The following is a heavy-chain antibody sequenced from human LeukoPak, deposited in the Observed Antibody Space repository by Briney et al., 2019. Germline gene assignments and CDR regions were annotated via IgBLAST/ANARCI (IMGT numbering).Heavy chain of an antibody. Sequence: GASVKVSCKASGYTFTGYYMHWVRQAPGQGLEWMGWISAYNGNTNYAQKLQGRVTMTTDTSTSTAYMELRSLRSDDTAVYYCARGGGSGSYYIGDYWGQGTLVTVSS. V-gene: IGHV1-18*04. CDR2: ISAYNGNT. D-gene: IGHD3-10*01. CDR3: ARGGGSGSYYIGDY. CDR1: GYTFTGYY. J-gene: IGHJ4*02.